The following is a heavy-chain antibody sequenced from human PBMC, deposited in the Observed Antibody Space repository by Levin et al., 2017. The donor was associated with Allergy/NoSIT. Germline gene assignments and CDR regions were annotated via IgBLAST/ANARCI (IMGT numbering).Heavy chain of an antibody. J-gene: IGHJ6*03. CDR3: VGEGRVEVEVRGVKYYYHYMDV. D-gene: IGHD3-10*01. V-gene: IGHV4-59*01. Sequence: TPSETLSLTCTVSGASISNYYWSWIRQPPGKGLEWIGYVYHSGSTNYSPSLKSRVAISLDTSMNQFSLRLSSVTAADTAAYYCVGEGRVEVEVRGVKYYYHYMDVWGKATTVTVSS. CDR2: VYHSGST. CDR1: GASISNYY.